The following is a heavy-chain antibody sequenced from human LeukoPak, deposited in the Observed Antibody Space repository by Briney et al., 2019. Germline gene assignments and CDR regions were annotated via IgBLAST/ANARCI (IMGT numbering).Heavy chain of an antibody. CDR1: GFTFDDYG. Sequence: GGSLRLSCAASGFTFDDYGMSWVRQAPGKGLEWVSGINWNGGSTGYADSVKGRFTISRDNAKNSLYLQMNSQRAEDTALYYCARSFGLLGGSYYYYYMDVWGKGTTVTVSS. CDR3: ARSFGLLGGSYYYYYMDV. V-gene: IGHV3-20*04. J-gene: IGHJ6*03. CDR2: INWNGGST. D-gene: IGHD7-27*01.